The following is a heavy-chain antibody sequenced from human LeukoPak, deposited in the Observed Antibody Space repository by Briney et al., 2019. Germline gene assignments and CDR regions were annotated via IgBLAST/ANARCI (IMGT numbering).Heavy chain of an antibody. CDR2: IYSGGST. CDR1: GFTVSTNY. Sequence: PGGSLRLSCAASGFTVSTNYMNWVRQAPGKGLEWVSVIYSGGSTFYADSVKGRFTISRHSSKNTMYLQMNSLRTEDTAMYYCATSAGEDFEYWGQGTLVTVSS. CDR3: ATSAGEDFEY. J-gene: IGHJ4*02. D-gene: IGHD3-10*01. V-gene: IGHV3-53*04.